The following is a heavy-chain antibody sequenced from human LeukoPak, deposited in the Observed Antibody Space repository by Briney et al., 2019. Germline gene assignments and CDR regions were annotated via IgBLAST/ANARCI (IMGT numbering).Heavy chain of an antibody. J-gene: IGHJ4*02. CDR2: ISSSSTYI. D-gene: IGHD4-17*01. V-gene: IGHV3-21*01. Sequence: GGSLRLSCAVSGFTFSSYSMNWVRQAPGEGLEWVSSISSSSTYIFYADSMKGRFTISRDNTKNSLYLQMNSLRAEDTAIYYCARDYTTTLTTATNFDYWGQGTLVTASS. CDR1: GFTFSSYS. CDR3: ARDYTTTLTTATNFDY.